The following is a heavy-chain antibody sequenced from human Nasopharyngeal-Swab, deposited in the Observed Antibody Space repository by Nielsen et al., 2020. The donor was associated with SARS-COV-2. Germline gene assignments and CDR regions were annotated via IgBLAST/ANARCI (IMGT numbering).Heavy chain of an antibody. CDR3: AKDHKMDSGGGVGYMDV. CDR1: GFTFSSYG. CDR2: IRYDGFNQ. D-gene: IGHD3-16*01. V-gene: IGHV3-30*02. J-gene: IGHJ6*03. Sequence: GESLKLSCAASGFTFSSYGMHWVRQAPGKGLEWVAFIRYDGFNQHYADSVKGRFTISRDSFKNTLDLQLNSLRAEDTAVYYCAKDHKMDSGGGVGYMDVWGKGTTVTVSS.